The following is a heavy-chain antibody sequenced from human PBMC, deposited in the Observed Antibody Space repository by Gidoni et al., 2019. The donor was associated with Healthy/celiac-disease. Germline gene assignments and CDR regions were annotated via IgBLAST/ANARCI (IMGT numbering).Heavy chain of an antibody. CDR3: ARHGRSRPHDAFDI. J-gene: IGHJ3*02. CDR1: GGSISSSSYY. Sequence: QLQLQESGPGLVKPSETLSLTCTVSGGSISSSSYYWGWIRQPPGKGLEWIGSIYYSGSTYYNPSPKSRVTISVDTSKNQFSLKLSSVTAADTAVYYCARHGRSRPHDAFDIWGQGTMVTVSS. D-gene: IGHD1-26*01. V-gene: IGHV4-39*01. CDR2: IYYSGST.